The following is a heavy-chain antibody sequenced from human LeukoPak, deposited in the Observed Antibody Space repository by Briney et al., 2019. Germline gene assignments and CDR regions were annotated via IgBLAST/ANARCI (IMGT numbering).Heavy chain of an antibody. V-gene: IGHV3-33*01. CDR3: ARDSTPFPHFSGYSQNFDY. D-gene: IGHD5-18*01. CDR2: RWYDGSNK. J-gene: IGHJ4*02. CDR1: GFTFTSYG. Sequence: GGSLRLSCAASGFTFTSYGMHWVRQAPGKGLEWVAVRWYDGSNKYYADSVKGRFTISRDNSKNTLYLQMNSLRAEDTAVYYCARDSTPFPHFSGYSQNFDYWGQGTLVTVSS.